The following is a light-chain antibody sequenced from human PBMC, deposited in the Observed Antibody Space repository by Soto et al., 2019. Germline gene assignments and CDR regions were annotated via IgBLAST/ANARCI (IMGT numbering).Light chain of an antibody. Sequence: QPVLTQSPSASASLGASVKLTCTLSSGHSSYAIAWHQQQPEKGPRYLMKLNSDGSHSKGDGIPDRFSGSSPGAERYLTISRLQSEDEADYYCQTCGTGIRVLGGGTQLTVL. CDR3: QTCGTGIRV. V-gene: IGLV4-69*01. CDR2: LNSDGSH. CDR1: SGHSSYA. J-gene: IGLJ3*02.